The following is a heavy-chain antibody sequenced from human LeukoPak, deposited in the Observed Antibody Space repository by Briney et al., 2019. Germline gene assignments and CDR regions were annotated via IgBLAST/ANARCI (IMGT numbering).Heavy chain of an antibody. V-gene: IGHV4-31*03. CDR2: IYYSGGT. J-gene: IGHJ6*03. D-gene: IGHD6-19*01. CDR1: GGSISSGGYY. CDR3: ARCGSGWDDCYYYMDV. Sequence: SETLSLTCTVSGGSISSGGYYWSWLRQHPGKGLEWIGYIYYSGGTYYNPSLQSRVTISVDTSKNQFSLKLSSVTAADTAVYYCARCGSGWDDCYYYMDVWGKGTTVTVSS.